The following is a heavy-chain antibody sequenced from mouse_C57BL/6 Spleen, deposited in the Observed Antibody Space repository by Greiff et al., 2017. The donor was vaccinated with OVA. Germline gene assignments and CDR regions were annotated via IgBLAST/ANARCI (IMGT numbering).Heavy chain of an antibody. D-gene: IGHD2-3*01. CDR1: GYAFTNYL. CDR3: ARSWIYDGDSGYFDY. Sequence: VQLQQSGAELVRPGTSVTVSCKASGYAFTNYLIEWVKQRPGQGLEWIGVINPGSGGTYYNEKFKGKATLTADKSSSTAYMQLSSLTSEDSAVYFCARSWIYDGDSGYFDYWGKGTTLTVSS. J-gene: IGHJ2*01. V-gene: IGHV1-54*01. CDR2: INPGSGGT.